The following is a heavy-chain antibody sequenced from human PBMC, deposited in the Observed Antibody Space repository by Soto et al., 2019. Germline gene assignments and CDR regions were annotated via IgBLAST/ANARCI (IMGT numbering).Heavy chain of an antibody. CDR2: IYYSGST. CDR3: ARVSYYYDSSGYYAFDY. D-gene: IGHD3-22*01. CDR1: GGCISSYY. Sequence: PSETLSLTCTVSGGCISSYYWSWIRQPPGKGLEWIGYIYYSGSTNYNPSLKSRVTISVDTSKNQFSLKLSSVTAADTAVYYCARVSYYYDSSGYYAFDYWGQGTLVTVSS. V-gene: IGHV4-59*01. J-gene: IGHJ4*02.